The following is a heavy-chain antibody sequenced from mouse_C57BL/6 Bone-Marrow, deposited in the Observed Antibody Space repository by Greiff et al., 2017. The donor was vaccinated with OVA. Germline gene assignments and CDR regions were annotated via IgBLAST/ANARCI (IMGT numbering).Heavy chain of an antibody. D-gene: IGHD3-2*02. Sequence: QVQLQQPGAELVKPGASVKLSCKASGYTFTSYWMQWVKQRPGQGLEWIGEIDPSDSYTNYNQKFKGKATLTVDTSSSTAYMQLSSLTSEDSAVYYCARGGQLSDYFDYWGQGTTLTVSS. CDR3: ARGGQLSDYFDY. CDR2: IDPSDSYT. V-gene: IGHV1-50*01. CDR1: GYTFTSYW. J-gene: IGHJ2*01.